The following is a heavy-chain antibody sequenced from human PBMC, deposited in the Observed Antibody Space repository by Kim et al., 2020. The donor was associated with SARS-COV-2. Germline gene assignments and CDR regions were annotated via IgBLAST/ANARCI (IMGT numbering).Heavy chain of an antibody. V-gene: IGHV3-21*01. CDR3: ARQYLGSGWSYYFDY. J-gene: IGHJ4*02. Sequence: GGSLRLSCAASGFTFSSYSMNWVRQAPGKGLEWVSSISSSSSYIYYADSVKGRFTISRDNAKNSLYLQMNSLRAEDTAVYYCARQYLGSGWSYYFDYWGQGTLVTVSS. CDR2: ISSSSSYI. D-gene: IGHD6-19*01. CDR1: GFTFSSYS.